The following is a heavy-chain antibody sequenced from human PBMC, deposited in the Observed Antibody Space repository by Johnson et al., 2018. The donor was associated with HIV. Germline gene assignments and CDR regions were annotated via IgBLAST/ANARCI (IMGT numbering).Heavy chain of an antibody. CDR2: INQDGSEK. V-gene: IGHV3-7*05. CDR3: AKPPSMGADAFDI. D-gene: IGHD3-16*01. CDR1: GFTFSNFW. J-gene: IGHJ3*02. Sequence: VQLVESGGGLIQPGESLRLSCAASGFTFSNFWMSWVRQAPGKGLEWVTNINQDGSEKYYVDSVKGRFTISRDNAENSLYLQLNGLRAEDTAVYFCAKPPSMGADAFDIWGLGTMVTVSS.